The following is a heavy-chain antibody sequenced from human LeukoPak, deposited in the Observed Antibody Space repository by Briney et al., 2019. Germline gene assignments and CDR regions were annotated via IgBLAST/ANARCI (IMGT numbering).Heavy chain of an antibody. CDR1: GFTFSSYS. V-gene: IGHV3-21*01. CDR3: ARASVLLWFGEQPNWFDP. D-gene: IGHD3-10*01. CDR2: ISTSSSYR. Sequence: TAGGSLRPSCAASGFTFSSYSMNWVRQAPGKGLEWVSSISTSSSYRYYADSVKGRFTISRDNAKNSLYLQMNSLRAEDTAVYYCARASVLLWFGEQPNWFDPWGQGTLVTVSS. J-gene: IGHJ5*02.